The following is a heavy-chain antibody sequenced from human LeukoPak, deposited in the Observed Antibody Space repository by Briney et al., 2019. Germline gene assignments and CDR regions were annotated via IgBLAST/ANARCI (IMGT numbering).Heavy chain of an antibody. CDR1: GFTFDDYA. D-gene: IGHD6-13*01. CDR2: ISWNSGSI. CDR3: AKALRAAAGHPDY. V-gene: IGHV3-9*01. Sequence: GGSLRLSCAASGFTFDDYAMHWVRQAPGKGLEWVSGISWNSGSIGYADSVKGRFTISRDNAKNSLYLQINSLRAEDTALYYCAKALRAAAGHPDYWGQGTLVTVSS. J-gene: IGHJ4*02.